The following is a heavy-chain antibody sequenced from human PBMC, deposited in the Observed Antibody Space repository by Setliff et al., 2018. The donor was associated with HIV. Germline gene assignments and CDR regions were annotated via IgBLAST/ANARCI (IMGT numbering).Heavy chain of an antibody. CDR1: GGSLGNHY. J-gene: IGHJ4*02. CDR3: SSGRTDTAMAHDY. V-gene: IGHV4-59*11. CDR2: VYNTGHT. D-gene: IGHD5-18*01. Sequence: SETLSHNCTVAGGSLGNHYWSWIRQPPGRGLEWLGYVYNTGHTSSNPSLESRFTMSLDTSKNQVSLKVKFVTAADTAIYYCSSGRTDTAMAHDYWGQGIPVTVST.